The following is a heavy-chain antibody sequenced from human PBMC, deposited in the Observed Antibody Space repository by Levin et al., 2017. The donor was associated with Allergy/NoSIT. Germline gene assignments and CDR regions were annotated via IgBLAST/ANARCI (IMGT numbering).Heavy chain of an antibody. Sequence: PGGSLRLSCAASGFTFRSYEMNWVRQAPGKGLEWVSYISSSASTIYYADSVKGRFTISRDNAKNSLYLQMNSLRAEDTAVYYCARDGRNYYDSSGYDAFDIWGQGTMVTVSS. CDR2: ISSSASTI. J-gene: IGHJ3*02. CDR3: ARDGRNYYDSSGYDAFDI. CDR1: GFTFRSYE. V-gene: IGHV3-48*03. D-gene: IGHD3-22*01.